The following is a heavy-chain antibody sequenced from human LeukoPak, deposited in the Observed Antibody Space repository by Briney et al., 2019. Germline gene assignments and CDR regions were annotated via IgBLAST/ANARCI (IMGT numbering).Heavy chain of an antibody. V-gene: IGHV4-4*07. CDR3: ARQGYTVSYYFLDY. Sequence: PSETLSLTCDVSGASVRRYWWGWVRQPAGKGLEWLGRIYSTGSTRFNPSLKSRLTLSIDTSTNQFSLKLTSVTAADTAVYFCARQGYTVSYYFLDYWSQGTLVTVSS. CDR2: IYSTGST. D-gene: IGHD1-26*01. CDR1: GASVRRYW. J-gene: IGHJ4*02.